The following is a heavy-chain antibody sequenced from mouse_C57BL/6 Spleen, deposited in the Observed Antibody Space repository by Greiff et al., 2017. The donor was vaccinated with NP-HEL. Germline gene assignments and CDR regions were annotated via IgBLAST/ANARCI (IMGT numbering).Heavy chain of an antibody. CDR1: GYTFTSYW. CDR2: IHPNSGST. D-gene: IGHD1-1*01. V-gene: IGHV1-64*01. CDR3: ARPLITTVIFDY. Sequence: QVQLKQPGAELVKPGASVKLSCKASGYTFTSYWMHWVKQRPGQGLEWIGMIHPNSGSTNYNEKFKSKATLTVDKSSSTAYMQLSSLTSEDSAVYYCARPLITTVIFDYWGQGTTLTVSS. J-gene: IGHJ2*01.